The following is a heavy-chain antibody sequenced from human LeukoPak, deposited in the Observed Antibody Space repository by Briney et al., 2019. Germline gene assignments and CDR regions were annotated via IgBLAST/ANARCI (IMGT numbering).Heavy chain of an antibody. D-gene: IGHD1-1*01. CDR2: ISDSGSSV. CDR3: ARDATTAIGTVYMDV. CDR1: GFTFSSYS. Sequence: GGSLRLSCAASGFTFSSYSMNWVRQAPGKGLEWLSHISDSGSSVHYADSVKGRFTISRDNSKNSLYLEMNSLRVEDTAIYYCARDATTAIGTVYMDVWGKGTTVTISS. V-gene: IGHV3-48*04. J-gene: IGHJ6*03.